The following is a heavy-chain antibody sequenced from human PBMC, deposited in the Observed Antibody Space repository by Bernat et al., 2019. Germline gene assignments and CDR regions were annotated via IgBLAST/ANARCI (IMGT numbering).Heavy chain of an antibody. D-gene: IGHD3-10*01. CDR2: IWAEGSYK. Sequence: QVQLVESGGGVVQPGKSLRLSCAGSGFTFSSFGIHWVRQAPGKGLEWVAFIWAEGSYKQFCGAVKGRFNISRDNSKKHVFLQIDSLGGDETACFFCARDGAFREVGDLRGRGTLVTVSS. CDR3: ARDGAFREVGDL. V-gene: IGHV3-33*01. J-gene: IGHJ4*02. CDR1: GFTFSSFG.